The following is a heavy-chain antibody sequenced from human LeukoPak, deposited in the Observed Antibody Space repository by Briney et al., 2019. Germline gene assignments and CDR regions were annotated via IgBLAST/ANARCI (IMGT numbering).Heavy chain of an antibody. V-gene: IGHV3-23*01. CDR3: SKKGQADNDGKPD. J-gene: IGHJ4*02. D-gene: IGHD1-1*01. Sequence: GGSLRLSCAASGFTFSTSAMHWVRQAPGKGLEWVSTISGSGGGTYYADSVKGRFTISRDNSNNTLYLQMSSLRAEDTAVYYCSKKGQADNDGKPDWGQGTLVTVSS. CDR1: GFTFSTSA. CDR2: ISGSGGGT.